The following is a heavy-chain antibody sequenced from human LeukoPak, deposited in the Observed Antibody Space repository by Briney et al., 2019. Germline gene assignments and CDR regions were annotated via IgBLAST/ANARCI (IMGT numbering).Heavy chain of an antibody. D-gene: IGHD4-17*01. CDR1: GYSISSGYY. J-gene: IGHJ4*02. V-gene: IGHV4-38-2*01. CDR2: IYHSGST. CDR3: ARLSLNGDYAWY. Sequence: SETLSLTCAVSGYSISSGYYWGWIRQPPGKGLEWIGSIYHSGSTYYNPSLKSRVTISVDTSKNQFSLKLSSVTAADTVVYYCARLSLNGDYAWYWGQGTLVTVSS.